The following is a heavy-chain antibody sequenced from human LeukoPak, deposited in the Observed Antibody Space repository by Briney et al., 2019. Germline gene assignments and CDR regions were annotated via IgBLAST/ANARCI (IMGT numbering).Heavy chain of an antibody. V-gene: IGHV4-4*02. CDR1: GDSISSNNW. D-gene: IGHD3-22*01. Sequence: SETLSLTCTISGDSISSNNWRSWVRHPPGKGLEWIGEIYHGGGINYKPSLRSRVTMSLDESKNHFSLKLSSVTAADTAVYFCARVDLFYDSGGYYASSPIFDYWGQGILVTVSS. CDR3: ARVDLFYDSGGYYASSPIFDY. J-gene: IGHJ4*02. CDR2: IYHGGGI.